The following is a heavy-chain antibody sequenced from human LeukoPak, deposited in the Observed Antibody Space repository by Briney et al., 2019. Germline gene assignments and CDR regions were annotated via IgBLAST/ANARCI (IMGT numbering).Heavy chain of an antibody. CDR1: GYTFTSYY. CDR3: ARDGRWQQLVLDS. D-gene: IGHD6-13*01. J-gene: IGHJ4*02. CDR2: INPSGGST. V-gene: IGHV1-46*01. Sequence: ASVKVSCKASGYTFTSYYMHWVRQAPGQGLEWMGIINPSGGSTSYAQKLQGRVTMTRDTSTNTVYMDLASLRSEDTAVYYCARDGRWQQLVLDSWGQGTLVIVSS.